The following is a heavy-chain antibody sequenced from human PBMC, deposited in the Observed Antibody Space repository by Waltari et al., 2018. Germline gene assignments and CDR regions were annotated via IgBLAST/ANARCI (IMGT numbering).Heavy chain of an antibody. D-gene: IGHD3-22*01. J-gene: IGHJ4*02. Sequence: EVQLVESGGGLVQPGGSLRLSCAASGFTFSSYWISWFRQAPGKGLEWVANIKQDGSEKYYVDSVKGRFTISRDNAKNSLYLQMNSLRAEDTAVYYCARSRRDSSGYYYWGQGTLVTVSS. CDR1: GFTFSSYW. CDR2: IKQDGSEK. V-gene: IGHV3-7*01. CDR3: ARSRRDSSGYYY.